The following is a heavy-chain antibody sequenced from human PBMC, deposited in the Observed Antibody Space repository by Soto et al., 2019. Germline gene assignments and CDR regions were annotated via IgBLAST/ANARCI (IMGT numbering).Heavy chain of an antibody. CDR3: AGGGVRGVINRTRGYYGMDV. Sequence: PGESLKISCKGSGYSFTSYWIGWVLQMPGKGLEWMGIIYPGDSDTRYSPSFQGQVTISADKSISTAYLQWSSLKASDTAMYYCAGGGVRGVINRTRGYYGMDVWGQGTTVTVSS. CDR1: GYSFTSYW. CDR2: IYPGDSDT. D-gene: IGHD3-10*01. J-gene: IGHJ6*02. V-gene: IGHV5-51*01.